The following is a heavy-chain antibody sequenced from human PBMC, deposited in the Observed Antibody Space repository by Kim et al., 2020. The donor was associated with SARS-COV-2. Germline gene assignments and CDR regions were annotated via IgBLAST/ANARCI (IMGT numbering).Heavy chain of an antibody. Sequence: ASVKVSCKASGYTFTGYYMHWVRQAPGQGLEWMGRINPNSGGTNYAQKFQGRVTMTRDTSISTAYMELSRLRSDDTAVYYCASGPISHYYYGMDVWGQGTTVTVSS. J-gene: IGHJ6*02. CDR2: INPNSGGT. CDR3: ASGPISHYYYGMDV. CDR1: GYTFTGYY. V-gene: IGHV1-2*06.